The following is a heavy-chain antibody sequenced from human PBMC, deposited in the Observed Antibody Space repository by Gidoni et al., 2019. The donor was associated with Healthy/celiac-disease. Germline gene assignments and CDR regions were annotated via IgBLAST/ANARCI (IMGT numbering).Heavy chain of an antibody. J-gene: IGHJ6*02. CDR3: ARTFITMVRGVTYYYYYYGMDV. D-gene: IGHD3-10*01. CDR1: GGSSSGYY. V-gene: IGHV4-34*01. CDR2: INHSGST. Sequence: QVQLQQWGAGRLKPSETLSLTCAVYGGSSSGYYWSWIRQPPGKGLEWIGEINHSGSTNYNPALKSRVTISVDTSKDQFSLKLSSVTAADTAVYYCARTFITMVRGVTYYYYYYGMDVWGQGTTFTVSS.